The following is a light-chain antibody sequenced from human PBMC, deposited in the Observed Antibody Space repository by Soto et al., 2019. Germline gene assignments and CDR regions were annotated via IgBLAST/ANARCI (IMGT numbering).Light chain of an antibody. J-gene: IGKJ1*01. V-gene: IGKV3D-20*01. CDR2: DAS. Sequence: EIVMTQSPATLSVSPGERATLSCRASQSVSTYLAWYQQKPGLAPRLLIYDASSRATGIPDRFSGSGSGTDFTLTISRLEPEDFAVYYCQQYGSSPRTVGQGTKVDI. CDR1: QSVSTY. CDR3: QQYGSSPRT.